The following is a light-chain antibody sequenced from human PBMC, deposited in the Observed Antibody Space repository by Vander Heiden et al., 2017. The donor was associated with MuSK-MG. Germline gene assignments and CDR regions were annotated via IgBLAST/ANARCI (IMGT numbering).Light chain of an antibody. Sequence: DIQMTQSPSSLSASVGDRVTITCRASQSISSYLNWYQQKPGKAPKLLIYAASILQSGVPSRFSGSGSGTDFTLTISSLQPEDFATYYCQQSDSTSWTFGQGTKVEIK. CDR1: QSISSY. CDR2: AAS. J-gene: IGKJ1*01. CDR3: QQSDSTSWT. V-gene: IGKV1-39*01.